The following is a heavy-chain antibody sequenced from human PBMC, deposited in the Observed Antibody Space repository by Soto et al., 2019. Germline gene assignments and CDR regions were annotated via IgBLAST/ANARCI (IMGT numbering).Heavy chain of an antibody. D-gene: IGHD3-3*01. CDR3: ARVNDTXFGVVRLYYYYYYGMDV. J-gene: IGHJ6*02. Sequence: ASVKVSCKASGGTFSSYAISWVRQAPGQGLEWMGGIIPIFGTANYAQKFQGRVTITADKSTSTAYMELSSLRSEDTAVYYCARVNDTXFGVVRLYYYYYYGMDVWGQGTTVTVSS. CDR1: GGTFSSYA. CDR2: IIPIFGTA. V-gene: IGHV1-69*06.